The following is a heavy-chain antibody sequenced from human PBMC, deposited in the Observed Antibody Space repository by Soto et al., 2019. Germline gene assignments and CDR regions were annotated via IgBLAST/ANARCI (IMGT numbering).Heavy chain of an antibody. V-gene: IGHV1-18*01. D-gene: IGHD6-6*01. J-gene: IGHJ6*02. CDR1: GYTFTSYG. Sequence: ASVKVSCKASGYTFTSYGISWVRQAPGQGLEWMGWISAYNGNTNYAQKLQGRVTMTTDTSTSTAYMELRSLRSDDTAVYYCAKDSSSDYYYGMDVCGQGTTVTVSS. CDR3: AKDSSSDYYYGMDV. CDR2: ISAYNGNT.